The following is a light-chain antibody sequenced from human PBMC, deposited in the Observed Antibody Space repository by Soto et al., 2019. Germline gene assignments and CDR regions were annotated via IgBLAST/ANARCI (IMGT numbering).Light chain of an antibody. CDR2: SNN. CDR1: SSNIGSNT. CDR3: VAWDDSLNGYVV. Sequence: HSVLSQRRSGSVTPGQWVTNSCSVSSSNIGSNTVNWYQQLPGTAPKLYSNNQRPSGVPDRFSGSKSGTSASLAISGLQSEDEADYYCVAWDDSLNGYVVFGGGTKVTVL. J-gene: IGLJ2*01. V-gene: IGLV1-44*01.